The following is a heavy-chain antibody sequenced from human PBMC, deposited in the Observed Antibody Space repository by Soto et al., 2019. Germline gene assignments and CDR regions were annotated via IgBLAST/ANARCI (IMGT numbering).Heavy chain of an antibody. Sequence: PGESLKISCKGSGYSFSSYWIGWVRQVPGKGLEWMGVINPRDSDTRYSSSFQGQVTISADKSISTAYLQWSSLKASDTAMYYCARRGYYYGMDVWGQGTTVTVSS. CDR3: ARRGYYYGMDV. CDR1: GYSFSSYW. J-gene: IGHJ6*02. CDR2: INPRDSDT. V-gene: IGHV5-51*01.